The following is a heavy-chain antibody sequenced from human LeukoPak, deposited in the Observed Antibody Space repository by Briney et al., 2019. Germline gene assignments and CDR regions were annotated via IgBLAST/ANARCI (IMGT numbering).Heavy chain of an antibody. CDR3: ARWGDILTGYYAFDI. D-gene: IGHD3-9*01. V-gene: IGHV4-34*01. CDR2: INHSGST. Sequence: SETLSLTCAVYGGSFSGYYWSWIRQPPGKGLEWIGEINHSGSTNYNPSLKSRVTISVDTSKNQFSLKLSSVTAADTAVYYCARWGDILTGYYAFDIWGQGTMVTVSS. CDR1: GGSFSGYY. J-gene: IGHJ3*02.